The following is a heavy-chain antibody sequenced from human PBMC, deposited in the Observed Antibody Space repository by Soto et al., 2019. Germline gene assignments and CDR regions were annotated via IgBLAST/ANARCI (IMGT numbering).Heavy chain of an antibody. D-gene: IGHD2-2*01. J-gene: IGHJ4*02. Sequence: PGGSLRLSCAASGFTFSSYAMHWVRQAPGKGLEWVAVISYDGSNKYYADSVKGRFTISRDNSKNTLYLQMNSLRAEDTAVYYCARVALGYCISTSCYALPLDYWGQGTLVTVSS. CDR3: ARVALGYCISTSCYALPLDY. V-gene: IGHV3-30-3*01. CDR1: GFTFSSYA. CDR2: ISYDGSNK.